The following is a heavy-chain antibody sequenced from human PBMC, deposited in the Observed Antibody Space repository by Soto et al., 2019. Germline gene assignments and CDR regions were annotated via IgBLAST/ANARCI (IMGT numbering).Heavy chain of an antibody. CDR3: ARDGGPYSSSWSNWFDP. V-gene: IGHV6-1*01. Sequence: QVPLQQSGPGLVKPSQTLSLTCAISGDSVSSNSAAWNWIRQSPSRGLEWLGRTYYRSKWYNDYAVSVKSRLTINPDTSKNQFSLQLNSVTPEDTAVYYCARDGGPYSSSWSNWFDPWGQGTLVTVSS. CDR1: GDSVSSNSAA. J-gene: IGHJ5*02. CDR2: TYYRSKWYN. D-gene: IGHD6-13*01.